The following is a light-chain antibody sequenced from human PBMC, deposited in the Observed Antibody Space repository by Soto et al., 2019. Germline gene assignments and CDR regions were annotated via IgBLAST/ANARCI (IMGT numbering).Light chain of an antibody. V-gene: IGKV3-15*01. CDR2: GAS. CDR3: QQYKNWPPLT. Sequence: EIVMTQSPDPLSVCPRETATLSCRASQSVSSNLAWYQQKPGQAPSLLIYGASTRATDIPPRFSGSGSGTEFTLTITSLQSEDFAVYYCQQYKNWPPLTFGGGTKVDIK. J-gene: IGKJ4*01. CDR1: QSVSSN.